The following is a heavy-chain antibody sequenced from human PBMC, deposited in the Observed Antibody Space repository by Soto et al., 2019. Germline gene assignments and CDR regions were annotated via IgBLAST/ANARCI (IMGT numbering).Heavy chain of an antibody. D-gene: IGHD6-19*01. Sequence: PGGSLRLSCAASGFTFSNYAMSWVRQAPGKGLEWVSGISGSGGSTYYADSVKGRFTISRDNSKNTLYLQMNSLRAEDTAVYYCASSAVTDTRYGMGVWGPGTTVTVSS. J-gene: IGHJ6*02. V-gene: IGHV3-23*01. CDR2: ISGSGGST. CDR3: ASSAVTDTRYGMGV. CDR1: GFTFSNYA.